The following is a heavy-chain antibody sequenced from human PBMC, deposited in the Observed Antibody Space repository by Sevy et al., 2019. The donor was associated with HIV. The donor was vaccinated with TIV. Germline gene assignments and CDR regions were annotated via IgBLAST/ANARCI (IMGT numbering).Heavy chain of an antibody. V-gene: IGHV3-74*01. D-gene: IGHD3-9*01. CDR3: ASGEVLRYFDWQYYFDY. CDR1: GFTFSSYW. CDR2: INSDGSST. J-gene: IGHJ4*02. Sequence: GGSLRLSCAASGFTFSSYWMHWVRQAPGKGLVWVSRINSDGSSTSYADSVKGRFTISRDNAKNTLYLQMNSLRAEDTAVYYCASGEVLRYFDWQYYFDYWGQGTLVTVSS.